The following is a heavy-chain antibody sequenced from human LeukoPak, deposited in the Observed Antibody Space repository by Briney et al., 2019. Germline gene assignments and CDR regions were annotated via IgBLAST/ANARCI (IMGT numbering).Heavy chain of an antibody. CDR3: ARIVDYYFDY. CDR1: GDSVSSNSAA. V-gene: IGHV6-1*01. Sequence: SQTLSLTCAISGDSVSSNSAAWNWIRQSPSRGLEWLGRTYYRSKWYNDYAVSVKSRITINPDTSKNQFSLKLSSVTAADTAVCYCARIVDYYFDYWGQGTLVTVSS. J-gene: IGHJ4*02. D-gene: IGHD1-26*01. CDR2: TYYRSKWYN.